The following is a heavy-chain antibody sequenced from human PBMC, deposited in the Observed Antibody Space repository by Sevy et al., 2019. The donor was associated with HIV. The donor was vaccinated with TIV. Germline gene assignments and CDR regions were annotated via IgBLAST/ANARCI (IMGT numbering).Heavy chain of an antibody. CDR3: ARCAHSSGWYDFFWFDP. V-gene: IGHV1-69*13. Sequence: ASVKVSCKASGGTFSSYAISWVRQAPGQGLEWMGGIIPIFGTANYAQKFHGRVTITADESTSTAYMELSSLRSEDTAVYYCARCAHSSGWYDFFWFDPWGQGTLVTVSS. D-gene: IGHD6-19*01. J-gene: IGHJ5*02. CDR1: GGTFSSYA. CDR2: IIPIFGTA.